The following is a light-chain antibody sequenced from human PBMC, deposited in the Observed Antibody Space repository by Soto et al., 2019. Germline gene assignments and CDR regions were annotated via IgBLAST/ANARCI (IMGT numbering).Light chain of an antibody. Sequence: QSVLTQSPSVSADPGQKVTISCSGSSSNIRNNYVSWYQQLPGTAPKLLIFDNDKRPSGIPDRCSGSKSGTSATLGISGLKTGDEAEYYCGTWDGRLSAVVFVGGTKMTVL. J-gene: IGLJ2*01. CDR2: DND. V-gene: IGLV1-51*01. CDR3: GTWDGRLSAVV. CDR1: SSNIRNNY.